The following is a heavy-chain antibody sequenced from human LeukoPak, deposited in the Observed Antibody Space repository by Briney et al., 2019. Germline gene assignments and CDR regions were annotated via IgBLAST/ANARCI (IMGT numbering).Heavy chain of an antibody. D-gene: IGHD3-22*01. CDR1: GGTFISYA. CDR3: ARTLDYYDSSGYWVAPAY. J-gene: IGHJ4*02. CDR2: IIPIFGTA. Sequence: SVKVSCKASGGTFISYAISWVRQAPGQGLEWMGGIIPIFGTANYAQKFQGSVTITADESTSTAYMELSSLRSEDTAAYYCARTLDYYDSSGYWVAPAYWGQGTLVTVSS. V-gene: IGHV1-69*13.